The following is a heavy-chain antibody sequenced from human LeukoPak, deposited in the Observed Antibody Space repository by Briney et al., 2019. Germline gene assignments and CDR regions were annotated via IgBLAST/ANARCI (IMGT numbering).Heavy chain of an antibody. Sequence: GGSLRLSCGAPGFDFPYYWMGWVRRATGKGLEWVANIKDDGSGSYYVDSGNGRFTISRDNTKNPLYLQMNSLTDEDTALYYCARGDSFDINRRTDRWGQGCLATVSS. D-gene: IGHD5-18*01. J-gene: IGHJ5*02. CDR3: ARGDSFDINRRTDR. CDR2: IKDDGSGS. CDR1: GFDFPYYW. V-gene: IGHV3-7*01.